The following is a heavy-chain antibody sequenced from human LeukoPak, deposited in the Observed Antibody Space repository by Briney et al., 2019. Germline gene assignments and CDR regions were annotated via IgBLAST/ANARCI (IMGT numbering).Heavy chain of an antibody. CDR3: ARDPGVGYCSGGSCYDLGY. CDR1: GGSISSGSYY. V-gene: IGHV4-61*02. J-gene: IGHJ4*02. D-gene: IGHD2-15*01. Sequence: PSETLSLTCTVSGGSISSGSYYWSWLRQPAGTGLEWIGRIYTSGSTNYNHSLKSRVTISVDTSKNQFSLKLSSVTAADTAVYYCARDPGVGYCSGGSCYDLGYWGQGTLVTVSS. CDR2: IYTSGST.